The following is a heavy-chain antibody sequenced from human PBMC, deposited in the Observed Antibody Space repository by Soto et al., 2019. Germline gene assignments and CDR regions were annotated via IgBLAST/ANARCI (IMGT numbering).Heavy chain of an antibody. CDR3: ARGGPLVVAATTDAFDI. CDR1: GFTFSSYS. CDR2: ISSSSSYI. V-gene: IGHV3-21*01. D-gene: IGHD2-15*01. J-gene: IGHJ3*02. Sequence: TGGSLRLSCAASGFTFSSYSMNWVRQAPGKGLEWVSSISSSSSYIYYADSVKGRFTISRDNAKNSLYLQMNSLRAEDTAVYYFARGGPLVVAATTDAFDIWGQGTMVTVSS.